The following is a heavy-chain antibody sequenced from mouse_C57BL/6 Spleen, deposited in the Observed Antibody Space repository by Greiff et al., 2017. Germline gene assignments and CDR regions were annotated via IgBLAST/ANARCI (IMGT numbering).Heavy chain of an antibody. CDR3: ARLGRDYFDY. V-gene: IGHV1-52*01. Sequence: QVQLQQPGAELVRPGSSVKLSCKASGYTFTSYWMPWVKQRPIQGLEWIGNIDPSDSETHYNQKFKDKATLTVDKSSSTAYMQLSSLTSEDAAVYYCARLGRDYFDYWGQGTTLTVSS. CDR1: GYTFTSYW. J-gene: IGHJ2*01. D-gene: IGHD4-1*01. CDR2: IDPSDSET.